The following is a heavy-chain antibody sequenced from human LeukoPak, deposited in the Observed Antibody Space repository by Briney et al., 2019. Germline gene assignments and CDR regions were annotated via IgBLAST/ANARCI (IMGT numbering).Heavy chain of an antibody. D-gene: IGHD6-19*01. CDR3: ARGPSSSGWTIDY. J-gene: IGHJ4*02. Sequence: SETLSLTCTVSGGSISSYYWSWIRQPPGRGLEWIGYIYYSGSTNYNPSLKSRVTISVDTSKNQFSLKLSSVTAADTAVYYCARGPSSSGWTIDYWGQGTLVTVSS. CDR2: IYYSGST. V-gene: IGHV4-59*01. CDR1: GGSISSYY.